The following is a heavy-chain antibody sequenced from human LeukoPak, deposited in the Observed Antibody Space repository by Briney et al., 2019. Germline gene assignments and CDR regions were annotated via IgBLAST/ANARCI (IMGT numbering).Heavy chain of an antibody. CDR3: AKDEPTTVTTLPYYYYYGMDV. Sequence: GASLRLSCAASGFTFSSYAMSWVRQAPGKGLEWVSAISGSGGSTYYADSVKGRFTISRDNSKNTLYLQMNSLRAEDTAVYYCAKDEPTTVTTLPYYYYYGMDVWGQGTMVTVSS. J-gene: IGHJ6*02. CDR2: ISGSGGST. CDR1: GFTFSSYA. V-gene: IGHV3-23*01. D-gene: IGHD4-11*01.